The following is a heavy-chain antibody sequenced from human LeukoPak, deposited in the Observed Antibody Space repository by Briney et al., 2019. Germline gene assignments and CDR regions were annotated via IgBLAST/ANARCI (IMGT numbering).Heavy chain of an antibody. CDR1: GFTFSSYG. CDR3: AREGVVAAKTNNWFDP. CDR2: IWYDGSNK. Sequence: LRHSCAASGFTFSSYGMHWVRQAPGKGLEWVAVIWYDGSNKYYADSVKGRFTFSRDNSKNTLYLQMNSLRAEDTAVYYCAREGVVAAKTNNWFDPWGQGTLVTVSS. V-gene: IGHV3-33*01. J-gene: IGHJ5*02. D-gene: IGHD2-15*01.